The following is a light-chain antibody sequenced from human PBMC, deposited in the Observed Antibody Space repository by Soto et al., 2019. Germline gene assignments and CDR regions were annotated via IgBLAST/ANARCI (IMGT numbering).Light chain of an antibody. Sequence: EIVLTQSPGSLSLSPGERATLSCRASQSISSTYIAWYQQKRGQAPRLLIFGASSRATGIPDRFSGSGSGTDFSLTISSLEPEDSAVYFCHQYVRSPYTFGPGTKVDIK. V-gene: IGKV3-20*01. CDR1: QSISSTY. J-gene: IGKJ3*01. CDR2: GAS. CDR3: HQYVRSPYT.